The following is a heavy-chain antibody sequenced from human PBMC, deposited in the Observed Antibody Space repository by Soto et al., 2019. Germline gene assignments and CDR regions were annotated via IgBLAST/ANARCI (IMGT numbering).Heavy chain of an antibody. CDR2: IHYSGST. D-gene: IGHD4-17*01. J-gene: IGHJ4*02. CDR1: GGSINNYY. V-gene: IGHV4-59*01. Sequence: PSETLSLTCSVSGGSINNYYWSWIRQPPGKGLEWIAYIHYSGSTKYNPSLQSRATISVDTSKNQFSLKLNSVTAEDTAVYFCARQAPGTYGGHLDSWGQGTLVTVSS. CDR3: ARQAPGTYGGHLDS.